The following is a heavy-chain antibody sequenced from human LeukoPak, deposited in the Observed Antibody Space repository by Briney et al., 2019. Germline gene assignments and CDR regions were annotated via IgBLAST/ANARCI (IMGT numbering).Heavy chain of an antibody. J-gene: IGHJ4*02. V-gene: IGHV3-23*01. CDR3: AKGIRNTFDY. CDR2: ISGSGGST. CDR1: GFAFSSYA. Sequence: GGSLRLSCAASGFAFSSYAMSWVRQAPGKGLEWVSAISGSGGSTYYADSVEGRFTISRDNSKNTLYLQMNSLRAEDTAVYYCAKGIRNTFDYWGQGTLVTVSS.